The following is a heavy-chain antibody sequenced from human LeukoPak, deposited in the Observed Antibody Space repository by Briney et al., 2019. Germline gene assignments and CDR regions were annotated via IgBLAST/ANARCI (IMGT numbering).Heavy chain of an antibody. CDR1: GFTFSSYS. J-gene: IGHJ4*02. CDR2: ISSSSSYI. D-gene: IGHD3-3*01. V-gene: IGHV3-21*01. CDR3: ARDRDDFWSGIDY. Sequence: GGSLRLSCAASGFTFSSYSMNWVRQAPGKGLEWVSSISSSSSYIYYADSVKGRFTISRDNAKNSLYLQMNSLRAEDTAVYYCARDRDDFWSGIDYWGQGTLITVSS.